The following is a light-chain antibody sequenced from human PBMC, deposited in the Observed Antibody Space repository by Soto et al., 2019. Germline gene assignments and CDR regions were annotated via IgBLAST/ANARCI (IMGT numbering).Light chain of an antibody. Sequence: DIQMTQSPSSLSASVGDRVTITCRASQTISSYLNWYQQKPGNAPKVLIYAASSLRSGVPSRFSGSGSGTDFTLTISSLQPEDFATYYCQQSHTRTFGQGTKVELK. CDR2: AAS. J-gene: IGKJ1*01. CDR3: QQSHTRT. V-gene: IGKV1-39*01. CDR1: QTISSY.